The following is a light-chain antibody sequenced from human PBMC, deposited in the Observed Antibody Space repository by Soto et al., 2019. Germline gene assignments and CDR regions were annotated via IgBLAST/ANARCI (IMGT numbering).Light chain of an antibody. J-gene: IGKJ5*01. CDR2: AAS. CDR3: LQTYSNFSIT. CDR1: ESINRH. Sequence: DIQMTQSPSSLSASVGDRVTITCRASESINRHLNWYQQKPGKAPKLLIYAASSLQNGVPSRFSGSGSGTDFTLTISNLHPQAFATYYCLQTYSNFSITFGQGTRLEIK. V-gene: IGKV1-39*01.